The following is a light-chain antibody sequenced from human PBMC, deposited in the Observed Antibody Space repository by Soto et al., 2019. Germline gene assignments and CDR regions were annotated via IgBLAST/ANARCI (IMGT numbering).Light chain of an antibody. Sequence: EVVLTQSPATLSLSPGERATLSCWASQNVRTYLAWYQHKPGQAHRLLIYDASNRANVVPARFRGSRSVTDFALTISSLEPEDFAVYYCQQRNVWAPITFGPGNRVAMK. CDR2: DAS. CDR3: QQRNVWAPIT. CDR1: QNVRTY. V-gene: IGKV3-11*01. J-gene: IGKJ3*01.